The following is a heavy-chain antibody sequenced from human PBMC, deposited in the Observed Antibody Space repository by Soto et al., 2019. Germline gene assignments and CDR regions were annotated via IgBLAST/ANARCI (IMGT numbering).Heavy chain of an antibody. V-gene: IGHV1-18*01. J-gene: IGHJ6*03. CDR1: GYTFTSYG. CDR3: ARGVITYPTNYYYYMDV. Sequence: ASVKVSCKASGYTFTSYGISWVRQAPGQGLEWMGWISAYNGNTNYAQKLQGRVTMTTDTSTSTAYMELRSLRSDDTAVYYCARGVITYPTNYYYYMDVWGKGTTVTVSS. CDR2: ISAYNGNT. D-gene: IGHD4-4*01.